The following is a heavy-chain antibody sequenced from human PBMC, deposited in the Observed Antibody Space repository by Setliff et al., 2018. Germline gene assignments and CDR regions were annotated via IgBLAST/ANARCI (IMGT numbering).Heavy chain of an antibody. Sequence: ASVKVSCKASGYTFTGYYMHWVRKAPGQGLEWMGWINPNRGGTNYAQKFQGWVTMTRDPSISTAYMALIRLRSDDTAVYYCARDLLYSGSYFVYYYGMDVWGQGTTVTVSS. CDR1: GYTFTGYY. V-gene: IGHV1-2*04. D-gene: IGHD1-26*01. CDR2: INPNRGGT. J-gene: IGHJ6*02. CDR3: ARDLLYSGSYFVYYYGMDV.